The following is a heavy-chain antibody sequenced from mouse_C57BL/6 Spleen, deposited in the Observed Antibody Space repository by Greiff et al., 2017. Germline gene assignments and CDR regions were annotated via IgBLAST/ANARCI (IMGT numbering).Heavy chain of an antibody. CDR2: ISSGGNYI. CDR3: TRDRGYFDV. J-gene: IGHJ1*03. V-gene: IGHV5-9-1*02. Sequence: EVKLMESGEGLVKPGGSLKLSCAASGFTFSSYAMSWVRQTPEKRLEWVAYISSGGNYIYYADTVKGRFTIPRDNARNTLYLQMSRMKSEDTAMYYCTRDRGYFDVWGTGTTVTVSS. CDR1: GFTFSSYA.